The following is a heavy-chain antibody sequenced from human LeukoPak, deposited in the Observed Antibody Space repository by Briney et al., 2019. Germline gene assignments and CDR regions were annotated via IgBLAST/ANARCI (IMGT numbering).Heavy chain of an antibody. CDR1: GFTFSSYA. V-gene: IGHV3-53*01. D-gene: IGHD3-22*01. J-gene: IGHJ4*02. CDR2: IYSGGST. Sequence: GGSLRLSCAASGFTFSSYAMSWVRQAPGKGLEWVSVIYSGGSTYYADSVKGRFTISRDNSKNTLYLQMNSLRAEDTAVYYCASVTYYYDSSGYWPRLYWGQGTLVTVSS. CDR3: ASVTYYYDSSGYWPRLY.